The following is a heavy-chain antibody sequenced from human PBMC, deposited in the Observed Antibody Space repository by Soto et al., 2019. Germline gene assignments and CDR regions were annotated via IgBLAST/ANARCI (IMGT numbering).Heavy chain of an antibody. CDR3: AREAGWQRMVPYD. Sequence: QVQLVQSGTEVKKPGASVNVSCKAFGYTFTSYGFSWVRQVPGQGLEWLGWISAFNGDTQYAQTRKGRLAVTTDTSTTTVHMERRSLTPADTAVYYCAREAGWQRMVPYDWGQGTLVTVS. D-gene: IGHD6-25*01. CDR2: ISAFNGDT. J-gene: IGHJ4*02. CDR1: GYTFTSYG. V-gene: IGHV1-18*04.